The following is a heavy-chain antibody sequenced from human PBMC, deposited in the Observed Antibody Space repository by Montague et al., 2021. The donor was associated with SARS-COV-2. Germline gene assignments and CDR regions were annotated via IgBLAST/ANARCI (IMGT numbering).Heavy chain of an antibody. Sequence: TLSLTCTVSGASISTGIYYWSWIRQPAGKGLEWLGRLRTTGHTYYNSSLESRVFMSVDTSTNQFSLSLTSVTAADTAVYFCARFGSGTLEFDLWGQGNLVTVSS. J-gene: IGHJ4*02. CDR3: ARFGSGTLEFDL. CDR1: GASISTGIYY. V-gene: IGHV4-61*02. CDR2: LRTTGHT. D-gene: IGHD1-26*01.